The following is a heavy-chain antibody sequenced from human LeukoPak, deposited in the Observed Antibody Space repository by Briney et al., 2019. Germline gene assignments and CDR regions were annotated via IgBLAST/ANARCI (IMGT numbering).Heavy chain of an antibody. D-gene: IGHD2-2*01. V-gene: IGHV4-39*07. J-gene: IGHJ5*02. Sequence: PSETLSLTCTVSGGSISSSSYYWGWIRQPPGKGLEWIGSIYYSGSTYYNPSLKSRVTISVDTSKNQFSLKLSSVTAADTAVYYCARGKVTAALNWFDPWGQGTLVTVSS. CDR3: ARGKVTAALNWFDP. CDR2: IYYSGST. CDR1: GGSISSSSYY.